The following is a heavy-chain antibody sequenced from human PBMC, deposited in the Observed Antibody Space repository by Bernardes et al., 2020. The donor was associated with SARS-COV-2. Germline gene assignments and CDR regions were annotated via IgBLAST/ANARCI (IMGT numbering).Heavy chain of an antibody. Sequence: GGSLRLSCVGSGFVFSSYWMNWVRQPPGKGLEWVANIDQDGSRKNYVDSVEGRFTISRDNARNSLYLQMDSLRAEDTAVYYCAKARYIMAPAGYFDSWGQGTLVTVSS. CDR2: IDQDGSRK. V-gene: IGHV3-7*03. J-gene: IGHJ4*02. CDR1: GFVFSSYW. CDR3: AKARYIMAPAGYFDS. D-gene: IGHD3-16*01.